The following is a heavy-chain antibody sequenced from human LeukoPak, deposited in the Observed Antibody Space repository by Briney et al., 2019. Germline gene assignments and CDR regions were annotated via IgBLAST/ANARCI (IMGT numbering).Heavy chain of an antibody. CDR2: ISYDGSNK. V-gene: IGHV3-30*18. J-gene: IGHJ4*02. Sequence: PGRSLRLSCAASGFTFSTYGIHWVRQAPGKGLGWVAVISYDGSNKYYADSVKGRFTISRDNSNNTLYLQMNSLRAEDTAVYYCAKDLYDIVVVHADISYWGQGTLVTVSS. D-gene: IGHD2-2*01. CDR3: AKDLYDIVVVHADISY. CDR1: GFTFSTYG.